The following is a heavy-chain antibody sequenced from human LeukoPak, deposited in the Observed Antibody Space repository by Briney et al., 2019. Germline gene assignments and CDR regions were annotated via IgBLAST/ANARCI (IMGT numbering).Heavy chain of an antibody. CDR2: ITPSSGST. CDR1: GFTFSGYA. V-gene: IGHV3-23*01. J-gene: IGHJ4*02. Sequence: PGGSLRLSCAASGFTFSGYAMTWVRQSPGKGLEWVSTITPSSGSTYYADSVKGRFTISRDNSENTLYLQMNSLRAEDTALYYCAKHQLAIAVAGGGVFDYWGQRALVTVSS. D-gene: IGHD6-19*01. CDR3: AKHQLAIAVAGGGVFDY.